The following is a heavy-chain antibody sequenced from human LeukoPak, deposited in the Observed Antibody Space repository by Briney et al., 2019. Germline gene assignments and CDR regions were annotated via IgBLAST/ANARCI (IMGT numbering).Heavy chain of an antibody. CDR2: IIPIFGTA. CDR3: ARPLGPIAAAGMGWFDP. D-gene: IGHD6-13*01. CDR1: GGTFSSYA. Sequence: ASVKVSCKASGGTFSSYAISWVRQAPGQGLEWMGGIIPIFGTANYAQKLQGRVTMTTDTSTSTAYMELRSLRSDDTAVYYCARPLGPIAAAGMGWFDPWGQGTLVTVSS. J-gene: IGHJ5*02. V-gene: IGHV1-69*05.